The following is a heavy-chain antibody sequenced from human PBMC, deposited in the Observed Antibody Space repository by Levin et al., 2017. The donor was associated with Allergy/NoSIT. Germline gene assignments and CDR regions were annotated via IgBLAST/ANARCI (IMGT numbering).Heavy chain of an antibody. J-gene: IGHJ4*02. CDR2: IYFGGST. Sequence: GESLKISCAVSGFTVSSHYMSWVRQAPGKGLEWVSIIYFGGSTYYADSVKGRFTISRDNFKNTLYLQMNSLRLEDTAMYYCTRDPEGVTAPPTTFWGQGTLVTVSS. D-gene: IGHD6-13*01. V-gene: IGHV3-66*02. CDR3: TRDPEGVTAPPTTF. CDR1: GFTVSSHY.